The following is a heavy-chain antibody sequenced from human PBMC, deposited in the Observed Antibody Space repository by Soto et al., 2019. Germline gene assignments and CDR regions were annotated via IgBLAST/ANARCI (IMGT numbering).Heavy chain of an antibody. V-gene: IGHV3-23*01. D-gene: IGHD3-16*01. CDR1: GFTFSSYA. CDR3: AKGAITFGGARAHIDY. J-gene: IGHJ4*02. CDR2: ISGSGGST. Sequence: GGSLRLSCAASGFTFSSYAMSWVRQAPGKGLEWVSAISGSGGSTYYADSVKGRFTISRDNSKNTLYLQMNSLRAEDTAVYYCAKGAITFGGARAHIDYWGQGTLVTVSS.